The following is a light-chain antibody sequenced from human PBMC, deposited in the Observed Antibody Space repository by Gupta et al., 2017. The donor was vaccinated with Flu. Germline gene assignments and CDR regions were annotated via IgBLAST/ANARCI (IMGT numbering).Light chain of an antibody. Sequence: PVNTACITCSGDNLSDNYPCWFQQKAGQAPILLIYGDSSRHSGVPARFSGSLLGNTAALNLCGAQAMDEADYYCQTCDSDRFVVFGGGTKVTVL. V-gene: IGLV3-1*01. CDR2: GDS. J-gene: IGLJ2*01. CDR1: NLSDNY. CDR3: QTCDSDRFVV.